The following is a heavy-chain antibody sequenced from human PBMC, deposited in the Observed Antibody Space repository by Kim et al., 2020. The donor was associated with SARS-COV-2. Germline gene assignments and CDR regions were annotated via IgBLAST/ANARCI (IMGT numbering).Heavy chain of an antibody. CDR2: ISAYNGNT. CDR1: GYTFTSYG. CDR3: ARDRSSSWYIHYYYGMDV. Sequence: ASVKVSCKASGYTFTSYGISWVRQAPGQGLEWMGWISAYNGNTNYAQKLQGRVTMTTDTSTSTAYMELRSLRSDDTAVYYCARDRSSSWYIHYYYGMDVWGQGTTVTVSS. J-gene: IGHJ6*02. V-gene: IGHV1-18*01. D-gene: IGHD6-13*01.